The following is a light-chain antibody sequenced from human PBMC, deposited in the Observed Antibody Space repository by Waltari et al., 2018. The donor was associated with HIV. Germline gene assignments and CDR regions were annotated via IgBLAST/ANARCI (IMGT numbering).Light chain of an antibody. CDR2: KTS. J-gene: IGKJ2*01. V-gene: IGKV1-5*03. Sequence: DVQMTPSPSTLSASVGERDSITGRASQIIDYWSAWYQQKPWPPPKLLIYKTSYLESGVPTRFSGSGSGADFTLTIDGLQPEDFATYYCQQYNSHSYTFGQGTKLDIK. CDR3: QQYNSHSYT. CDR1: QIIDYW.